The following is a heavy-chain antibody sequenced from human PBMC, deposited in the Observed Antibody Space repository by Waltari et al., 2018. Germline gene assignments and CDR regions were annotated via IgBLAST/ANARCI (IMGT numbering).Heavy chain of an antibody. CDR2: INHSGST. J-gene: IGHJ4*02. Sequence: QVQLQQWGAGLLKPSETLSLTCAVYGGSFSGYYWSWIRQPPGQGLEWIGEINHSGSTNHNPSHKSGVTISVDTSKNQFSLKLSSVTAADTAVYYCAREAYYYDSSGFPYFDYWGQGTLVTVSS. V-gene: IGHV4-34*01. CDR3: AREAYYYDSSGFPYFDY. D-gene: IGHD3-22*01. CDR1: GGSFSGYY.